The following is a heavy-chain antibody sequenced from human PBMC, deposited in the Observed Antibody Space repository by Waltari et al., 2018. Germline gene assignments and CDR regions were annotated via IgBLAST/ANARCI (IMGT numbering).Heavy chain of an antibody. CDR3: AKDGVVPAAHTYYYYYGMDV. J-gene: IGHJ6*02. Sequence: EVQLLESGGGLVQPGGSLRLSCAASGFTFSSYAMSWVRQAPGKGPEWVAAISGSGGSTYYADSVKGRFTISRDNSKNTLYLQMNSLRAEDTAVYYCAKDGVVPAAHTYYYYYGMDVWGQGTTVTVSS. CDR1: GFTFSSYA. D-gene: IGHD2-2*01. V-gene: IGHV3-23*01. CDR2: ISGSGGST.